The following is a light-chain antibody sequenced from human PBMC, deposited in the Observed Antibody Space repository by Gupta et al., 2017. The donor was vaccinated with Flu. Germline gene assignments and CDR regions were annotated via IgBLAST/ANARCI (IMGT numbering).Light chain of an antibody. CDR1: QTITTY. CDR2: GAS. CDR3: QQSYSSIT. V-gene: IGKV1-39*01. Sequence: SLSASVGDRVTITCRASQTITTYLNWYRQKPGNAPKLLIYGASHLPTGVPSRFSGSGSGTDFTLTISGLQTEDFAMYYCQQSYSSITFGQGT. J-gene: IGKJ5*01.